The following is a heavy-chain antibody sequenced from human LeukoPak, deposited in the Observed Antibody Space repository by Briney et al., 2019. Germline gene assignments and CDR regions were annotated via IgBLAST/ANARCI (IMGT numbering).Heavy chain of an antibody. J-gene: IGHJ4*02. V-gene: IGHV3-23*01. D-gene: IGHD6-19*01. CDR1: GFTFSSYA. Sequence: PGRSLRLSCVASGFTFSSYAMSWVRQAPGKGLEWVAAISGSGGSTYYADSVKGRFTISRDNSKNTLYLQMNSLRAEDRAVYYCAKGPLIEVAGTTWDYWGQGTLVTVSS. CDR2: ISGSGGST. CDR3: AKGPLIEVAGTTWDY.